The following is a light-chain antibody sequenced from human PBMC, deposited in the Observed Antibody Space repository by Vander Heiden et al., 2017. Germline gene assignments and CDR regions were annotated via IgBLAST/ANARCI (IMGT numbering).Light chain of an antibody. J-gene: IGLJ2*01. Sequence: QSALTQPAPLSGSPGQSITISCTGTSSDVGGYNYVSWYQQHTGKAPKLMIYDVSNRPSGVSNRFSGSKSGNTASLTISGLQAEDEADYYCSSYTSSSTRVFGGGTKLTVL. CDR1: SSDVGGYNY. CDR3: SSYTSSSTRV. V-gene: IGLV2-14*01. CDR2: DVS.